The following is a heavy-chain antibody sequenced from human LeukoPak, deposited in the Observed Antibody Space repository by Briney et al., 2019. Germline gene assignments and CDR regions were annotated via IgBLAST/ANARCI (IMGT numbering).Heavy chain of an antibody. Sequence: GGSLRLSCAASGFTFSDYWMRWVRHVPGKGLVWVSRINSGGSSRSSADSVKGRFTISRDNGKNTLYLQMSSLSAEDTAVYYCARGTSRHMDVWGKGTTVTVSS. CDR2: INSGGSSR. J-gene: IGHJ6*03. CDR3: ARGTSRHMDV. D-gene: IGHD1/OR15-1a*01. CDR1: GFTFSDYW. V-gene: IGHV3-74*01.